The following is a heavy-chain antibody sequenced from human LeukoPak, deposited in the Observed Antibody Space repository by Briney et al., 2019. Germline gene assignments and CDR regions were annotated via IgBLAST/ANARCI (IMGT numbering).Heavy chain of an antibody. CDR2: ISSSSSYI. V-gene: IGHV3-21*01. J-gene: IGHJ6*02. D-gene: IGHD2-2*01. Sequence: GGSLRLSCAASGFTFSSYSMNWVRQAPGKGLEWVSSISSSSSYIYYADSVKGRFTISRGNAKNSLYLQMNSLRAGDTAVYYCARGPTIVVVPAAINVWGQGTTVTVSS. CDR3: ARGPTIVVVPAAINV. CDR1: GFTFSSYS.